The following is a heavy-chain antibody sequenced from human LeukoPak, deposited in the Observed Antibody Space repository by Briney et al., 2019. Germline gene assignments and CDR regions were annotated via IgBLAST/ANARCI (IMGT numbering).Heavy chain of an antibody. D-gene: IGHD1-7*01. V-gene: IGHV3-49*03. CDR3: TRSRFRRLELLYFDY. CDR2: IRSKAYGGTT. CDR1: GFTFGDYA. Sequence: GGSLRLSCTASGFTFGDYAMSWFRQAPGKGLEWVGFIRSKAYGGTTEYAASVKGRFTISRDDSKSIAHLQMNSLKTEDTAVYYCTRSRFRRLELLYFDYWGQGTLVTVSS. J-gene: IGHJ4*02.